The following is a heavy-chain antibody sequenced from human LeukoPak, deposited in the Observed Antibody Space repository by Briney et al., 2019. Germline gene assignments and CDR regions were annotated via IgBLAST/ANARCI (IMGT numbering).Heavy chain of an antibody. J-gene: IGHJ6*03. D-gene: IGHD1-26*01. Sequence: SVKVSCKSSGGTLSGFGISWVRQAPGQGPEWMGGIILRFGTVNYAQKFQGRVTITADESTNTAYMEMSSLKSEDTAIYYCARGKPASGSFYKDQYHYMDVWGKGTAVTVSS. V-gene: IGHV1-69*13. CDR3: ARGKPASGSFYKDQYHYMDV. CDR2: IILRFGTV. CDR1: GGTLSGFG.